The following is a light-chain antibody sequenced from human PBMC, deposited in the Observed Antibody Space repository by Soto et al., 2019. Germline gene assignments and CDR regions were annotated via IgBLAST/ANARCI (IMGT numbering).Light chain of an antibody. Sequence: QSVLTQPPSASGTPGQRLTISCSGSNSNIGSKTVNWYQQLPGTAPRLLIYDNNQRPSGVPDRFSGSQSGTSASLAISGLQSEDEADYYCAAWDDRLNEGVCGGGTKLTVL. CDR3: AAWDDRLNEGV. CDR2: DNN. CDR1: NSNIGSKT. J-gene: IGLJ2*01. V-gene: IGLV1-44*01.